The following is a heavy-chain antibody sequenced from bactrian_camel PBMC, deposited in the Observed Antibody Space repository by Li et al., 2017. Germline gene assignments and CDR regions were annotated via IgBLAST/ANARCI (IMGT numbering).Heavy chain of an antibody. Sequence: QLVESGGGSVQAGGSLRLSCPVSGFIYPAYRMAWFRQAPGQEREGIAAIDNDGPANYADSVKGRFTISKDNAKNTLYLQMNSLKPEDTAVYYCAADPSRELWVGYPPYKYWGQGTQVTVS. J-gene: IGHJ4*01. D-gene: IGHD5*01. CDR3: AADPSRELWVGYPPYKY. CDR2: IDNDGPA. CDR1: GFIYPAYR. V-gene: IGHV3S53*01.